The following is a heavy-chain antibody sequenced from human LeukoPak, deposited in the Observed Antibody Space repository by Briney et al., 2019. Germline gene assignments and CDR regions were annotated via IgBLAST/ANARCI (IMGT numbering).Heavy chain of an antibody. V-gene: IGHV4-38-2*01. D-gene: IGHD5-24*01. CDR2: IYHSGST. CDR3: ARTRDGYKFGGYYYYYMDV. J-gene: IGHJ6*03. CDR1: GYSISSGYY. Sequence: SETLSLTCAVSGYSISSGYYWGWIRQPPGKGLEWMGSIYHSGSTYYNPSLKSRVTISVDTSKNQFSLKLSSVTAADTAVYYCARTRDGYKFGGYYYYYMDVWGKGTTVTVSS.